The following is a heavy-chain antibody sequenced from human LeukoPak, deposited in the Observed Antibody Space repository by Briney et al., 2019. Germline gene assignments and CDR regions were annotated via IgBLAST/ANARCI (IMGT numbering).Heavy chain of an antibody. CDR1: GGTFSSYA. V-gene: IGHV1-69*13. CDR3: ARDYGRNAFDI. D-gene: IGHD4-17*01. Sequence: SVKVSCKASGGTFSSYAISWVRQAPGQGLEWMGGIIPIFGTANYAQRFQGRVTITADESTSTAYMELSSLRSEDTAVYYCARDYGRNAFDIWAKGQWSPSLQ. CDR2: IIPIFGTA. J-gene: IGHJ3*02.